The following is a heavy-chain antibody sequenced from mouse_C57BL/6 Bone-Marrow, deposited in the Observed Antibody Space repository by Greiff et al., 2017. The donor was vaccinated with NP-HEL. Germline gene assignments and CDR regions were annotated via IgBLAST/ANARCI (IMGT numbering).Heavy chain of an antibody. J-gene: IGHJ4*01. D-gene: IGHD1-1*01. CDR1: GYTFTDYN. Sequence: EVQLQQSGPELVKPGASVKMSCKASGYTFTDYNMHWVKQSHGKSLEWIGYINPNNGGTSYNQKFKGKATLTVNKSSSTAYMELRSLTSEDSAVYYCARDYYGSSPHYYAMDYWGQGTSVTVSS. CDR3: ARDYYGSSPHYYAMDY. CDR2: INPNNGGT. V-gene: IGHV1-22*01.